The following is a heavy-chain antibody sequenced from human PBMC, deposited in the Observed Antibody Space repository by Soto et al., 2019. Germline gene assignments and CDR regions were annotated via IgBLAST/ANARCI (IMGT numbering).Heavy chain of an antibody. V-gene: IGHV1-46*01. D-gene: IGHD6-13*01. CDR1: GYTFTSYY. J-gene: IGHJ4*02. CDR3: ARGSRQQLVRGYFDY. Sequence: GASVKVSCKASGYTFTSYYMHWVRQAPGQGLEWMGIINPSGGSTSYAQKFQGRVTMTRDTSTSTVYMELSSLRSEDTAVYYCARGSRQQLVRGYFDYWGQGTLVTVSS. CDR2: INPSGGST.